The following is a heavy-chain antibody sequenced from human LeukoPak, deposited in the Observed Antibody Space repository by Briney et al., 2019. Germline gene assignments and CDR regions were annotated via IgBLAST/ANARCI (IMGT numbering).Heavy chain of an antibody. Sequence: SETLSLTCTVSGGSISSSSYYWGWIRQPPGKGLEWIGSIYYSGSTYYNPSFKSRVTISVDTSKNQFSLKLSSVTAADTAVYYCARHYMSLRATVTTPTLIYYFDYWGQGTLVTVSS. J-gene: IGHJ4*02. V-gene: IGHV4-39*01. CDR1: GGSISSSSYY. D-gene: IGHD4-17*01. CDR2: IYYSGST. CDR3: ARHYMSLRATVTTPTLIYYFDY.